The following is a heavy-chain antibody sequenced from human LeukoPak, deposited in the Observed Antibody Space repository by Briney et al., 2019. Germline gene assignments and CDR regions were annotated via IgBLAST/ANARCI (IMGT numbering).Heavy chain of an antibody. CDR2: ITSSSRIT. CDR3: ARSSGYYLVSDAFDI. Sequence: GGSLRLSCAGSGFTFNTYSTNWVRQATGKWLDWISYITSSSRITYYADSVKGRFTISRDNAKNSLYLQMDSLRDEDTALYYCARSSGYYLVSDAFDIWGQGTMVTVSS. D-gene: IGHD3-22*01. CDR1: GFTFNTYS. J-gene: IGHJ3*02. V-gene: IGHV3-48*02.